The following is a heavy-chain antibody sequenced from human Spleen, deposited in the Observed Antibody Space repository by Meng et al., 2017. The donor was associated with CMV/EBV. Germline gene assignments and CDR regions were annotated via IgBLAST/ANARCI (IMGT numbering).Heavy chain of an antibody. V-gene: IGHV3-30*02. CDR3: ARDGGATVTTMDAFDI. CDR2: IRYDGSNK. Sequence: GGSLRLSCVASGFTFNTYWMSWVRQAPGKGLEWVAFIRYDGSNKYYADSVKGRFTISRDNSKNTVYLQMNNLRGEDTGVYYCARDGGATVTTMDAFDIWGPGTMVTVSS. D-gene: IGHD1-1*01. CDR1: GFTFNTYW. J-gene: IGHJ3*02.